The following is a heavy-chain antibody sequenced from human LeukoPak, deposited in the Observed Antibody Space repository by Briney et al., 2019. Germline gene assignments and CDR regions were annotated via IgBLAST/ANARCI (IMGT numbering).Heavy chain of an antibody. D-gene: IGHD3-10*01. CDR3: ARGKHSGSSNFDY. Sequence: ASVKVSCKASGYTFTGYYMHWVRQAPGQGLEWMGWINPNSGGTNYAQKFQGRVTMTRDTSISTAYMELSRLRSEDTAVYYCARGKHSGSSNFDYWGHGTLVTVSS. V-gene: IGHV1-2*02. CDR2: INPNSGGT. CDR1: GYTFTGYY. J-gene: IGHJ4*01.